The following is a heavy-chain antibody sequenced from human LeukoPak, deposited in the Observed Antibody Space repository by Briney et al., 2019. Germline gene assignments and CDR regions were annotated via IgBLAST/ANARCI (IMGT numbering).Heavy chain of an antibody. CDR2: IIPILGIA. D-gene: IGHD3-10*01. V-gene: IGHV1-69*04. CDR1: GGTFSSYA. Sequence: SVKVSCKASGGTFSSYAISWVRQAPGQGLEWMGRIIPILGIANYAQKFQGRVTITADKSTSTAYVELSSLRSEDTAVYYCARQYYYGSGRLRGKFDYWGQGTLVTVSS. J-gene: IGHJ4*02. CDR3: ARQYYYGSGRLRGKFDY.